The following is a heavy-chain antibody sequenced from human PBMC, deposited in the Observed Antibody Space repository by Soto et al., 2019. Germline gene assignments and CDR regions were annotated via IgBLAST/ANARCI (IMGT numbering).Heavy chain of an antibody. Sequence: QVQLQESGPGLVIPSQTLTLTCAVSGASIDNNGYSWTWIRQHPGKGLEWIGTNSNRGDTYYNQSLKSRLTISLDTSQNHFSLRLNAVTAADTATYYCARGGSGWKALNWFDPWGQGIMVTVSS. CDR2: NSNRGDT. CDR1: GASIDNNGYS. J-gene: IGHJ5*02. V-gene: IGHV4-31*11. D-gene: IGHD6-19*01. CDR3: ARGGSGWKALNWFDP.